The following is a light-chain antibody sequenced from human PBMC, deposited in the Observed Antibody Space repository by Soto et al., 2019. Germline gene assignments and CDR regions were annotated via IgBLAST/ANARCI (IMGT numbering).Light chain of an antibody. J-gene: IGLJ2*01. CDR2: DVS. CDR1: SSDVGGYNY. Sequence: QSALTQPASVSGSPGQSITISCTGTSSDVGGYNYVSWCQQHPGKAPKLMIYDVSNRPSGVSNLFSGSKSGNTASLTISGLQAEDEADYYCSSYTSSSTLVFGGGTKLTVL. CDR3: SSYTSSSTLV. V-gene: IGLV2-14*01.